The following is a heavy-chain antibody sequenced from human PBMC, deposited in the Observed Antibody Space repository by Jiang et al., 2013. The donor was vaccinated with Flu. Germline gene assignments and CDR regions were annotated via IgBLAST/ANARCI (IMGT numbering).Heavy chain of an antibody. J-gene: IGHJ3*02. CDR2: TYYRSKWYN. Sequence: VSSNSAAWNWVRQSPSRGLEWLGRTYYRSKWYNDYVVSVKGRITINPDTSKNQFSLQLNSVTPEDTAVYYCARGGDSAFDIWGQGTVVTVSS. CDR3: ARGGDSAFDI. V-gene: IGHV6-1*01. CDR1: VSSNSAA. D-gene: IGHD3-16*01.